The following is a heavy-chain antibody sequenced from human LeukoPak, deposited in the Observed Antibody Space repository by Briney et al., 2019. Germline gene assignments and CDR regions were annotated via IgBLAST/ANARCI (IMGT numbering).Heavy chain of an antibody. V-gene: IGHV3-7*03. Sequence: GGSLRLSCVASGFTISSYWMSWVRQAPGKGLEWVANIKQGGSEKYYVDSVKGRFTISRDNAKNSLYLQMNSLRAEDTAVYYCAREGQLELTEGYFDYWGQGTLVTVSS. CDR1: GFTISSYW. CDR3: AREGQLELTEGYFDY. J-gene: IGHJ4*02. D-gene: IGHD1-1*01. CDR2: IKQGGSEK.